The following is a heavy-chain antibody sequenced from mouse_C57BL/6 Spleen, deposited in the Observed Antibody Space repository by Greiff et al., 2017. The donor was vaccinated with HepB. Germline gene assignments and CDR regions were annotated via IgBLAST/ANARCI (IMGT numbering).Heavy chain of an antibody. J-gene: IGHJ3*01. CDR2: ISYDGSN. D-gene: IGHD2-4*01. V-gene: IGHV3-6*01. CDR1: GYSITSGYY. CDR3: AREDYDWFAY. Sequence: DVQLVESGPGLVKPSQSLSLTCSVTGYSITSGYYWNWIRQFPGNKLEWMGYISYDGSNNYNPSLKNRISITRDTSKNQFFLKLNSVTTEDTATYYCAREDYDWFAYWGQGTLVTVSA.